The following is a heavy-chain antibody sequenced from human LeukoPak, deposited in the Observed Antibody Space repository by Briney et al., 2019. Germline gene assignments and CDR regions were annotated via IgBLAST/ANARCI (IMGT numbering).Heavy chain of an antibody. CDR1: GGSISSSSYY. J-gene: IGHJ5*02. V-gene: IGHV4-39*01. Sequence: SETLSLTCTVSGGSISSSSYYWGWIRQPPGKGLEWIGTVYYSGSTYYSPSLESRVTISVDTSKNQFSLKLGSVTAADTAVYYCAGGPRESYYNWFDPWGQGTLVTVSS. CDR2: VYYSGST. CDR3: AGGPRESYYNWFDP. D-gene: IGHD3-10*01.